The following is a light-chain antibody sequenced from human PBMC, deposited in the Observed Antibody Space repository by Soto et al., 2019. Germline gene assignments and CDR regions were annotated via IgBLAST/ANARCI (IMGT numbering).Light chain of an antibody. CDR3: SSYAGSNMGV. Sequence: QSVLTQPPSVSGAPGQRVTISCTGSGSNIGAGFDVHWYQQHPGKAPKLIIYEVSQRPSGVPDRFSASKSGDTASLTVSGLRAEDEADYYCSSYAGSNMGVFGSGTKVTVL. CDR1: GSNIGAGFD. CDR2: EVS. V-gene: IGLV1-40*01. J-gene: IGLJ1*01.